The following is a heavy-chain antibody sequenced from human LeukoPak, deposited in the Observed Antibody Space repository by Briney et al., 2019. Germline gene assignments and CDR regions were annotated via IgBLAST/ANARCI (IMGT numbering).Heavy chain of an antibody. CDR1: GFTFSNYA. V-gene: IGHV3-23*01. J-gene: IGHJ5*02. Sequence: GGSLRLSCAASGFTFSNYAMSWVRQAPGKGLEWVSTISDSGGNTYYADSVKGRFTISRDNAKNSLYLQMNSLRAEDTAVYYCARRVPGDNWFDPWGQGTLVTVSS. CDR2: ISDSGGNT. CDR3: ARRVPGDNWFDP. D-gene: IGHD1-1*01.